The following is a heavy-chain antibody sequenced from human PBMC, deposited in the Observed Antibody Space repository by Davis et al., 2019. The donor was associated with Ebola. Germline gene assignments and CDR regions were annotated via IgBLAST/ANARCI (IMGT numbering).Heavy chain of an antibody. D-gene: IGHD4-11*01. J-gene: IGHJ4*02. CDR2: IRSKANSYAT. V-gene: IGHV3-73*01. CDR1: GLTFSGSA. CDR3: TSTTVGGDY. Sequence: GESLKISCAASGLTFSGSAMHWVRQASGKGLEWVGRIRSKANSYATAYAASVKGRFTISRDDSKNTAYLQMNSLKTEDTAVYYCTSTTVGGDYWGQGTLVTVSS.